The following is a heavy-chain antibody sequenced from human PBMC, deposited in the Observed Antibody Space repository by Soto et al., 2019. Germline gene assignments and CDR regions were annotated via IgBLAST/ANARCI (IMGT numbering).Heavy chain of an antibody. CDR3: AKDLVATAKVGANYYYYYYMDV. CDR1: GFTFSSYA. Sequence: GGSLRLSCAASGFTFSSYAMSWVRQAPGKGLEWVSAISGSGGSTYYADSVKGRFTISRDNSKNTLYLQMNSLRAEDTAVYYCAKDLVATAKVGANYYYYYYMDVWGKGTTVTVSS. CDR2: ISGSGGST. D-gene: IGHD1-26*01. J-gene: IGHJ6*03. V-gene: IGHV3-23*01.